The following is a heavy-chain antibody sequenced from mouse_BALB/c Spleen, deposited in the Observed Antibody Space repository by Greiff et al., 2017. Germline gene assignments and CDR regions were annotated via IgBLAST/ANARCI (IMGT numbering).Heavy chain of an antibody. CDR2: IWTGGGT. CDR1: GFSLTSYD. J-gene: IGHJ4*01. D-gene: IGHD2-3*01. V-gene: IGHV2-9-2*01. CDR3: VRSDGYYAMDY. Sequence: VKLVESGPGLVAPSQSLSITCTVSGFSLTSYDISWIRQPPGKGLEWLGVIWTGGGTNYNSAFMSRLSISKDNSKSQVFLKMNSLQTDDTAIYYCVRSDGYYAMDYWGQGTSVTVSS.